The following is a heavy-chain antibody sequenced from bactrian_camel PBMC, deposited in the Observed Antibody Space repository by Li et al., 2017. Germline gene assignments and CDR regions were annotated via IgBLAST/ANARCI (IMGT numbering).Heavy chain of an antibody. CDR2: IDTGDGST. J-gene: IGHJ6*01. D-gene: IGHD2*01. Sequence: VQLVESGGGSVLAGGSVRLSCAASGYTFNTYGWFRQAPGQEREGVAAIDTGDGSTYYLNSVEGRFTISHDNAKNTLYLQMNSLKSEDTALYYCATYDGGSGKFFGVWGQGTQVTVS. CDR1: GYTFNTYG. V-gene: IGHV3S1*01. CDR3: ATYDGGSGKFFGV.